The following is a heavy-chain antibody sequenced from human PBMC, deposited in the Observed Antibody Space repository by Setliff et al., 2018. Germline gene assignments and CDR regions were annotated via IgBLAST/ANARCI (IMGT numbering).Heavy chain of an antibody. CDR3: ARDPPYCSSTSCRGAFDI. Sequence: SETLSLTCTVSGGSIRSYYWSWIRQPPGKGLEWIGYIYTSGRTNYNPSLKSRVTISVDTSKNQFTLKVSSVTAADTAAYYCARDPPYCSSTSCRGAFDIWGQGTMVTVSS. V-gene: IGHV4-4*08. CDR1: GGSIRSYY. J-gene: IGHJ3*02. CDR2: IYTSGRT. D-gene: IGHD2-2*01.